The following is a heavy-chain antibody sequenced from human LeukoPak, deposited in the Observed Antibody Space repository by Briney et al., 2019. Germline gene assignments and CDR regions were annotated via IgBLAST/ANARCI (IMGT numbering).Heavy chain of an antibody. D-gene: IGHD3-10*01. CDR2: IHRGGNT. Sequence: PGGSLRLSCAVSGFTFSSYAMSWVRQAPGKGLEWLSVIHRGGNTYYADSVKGRFTISRDSSKNTVFLQMDSLRAEDTAVYYCARDPGYGLGVDYGDYWGQGTLVTVSS. CDR1: GFTFSSYA. CDR3: ARDPGYGLGVDYGDY. J-gene: IGHJ4*02. V-gene: IGHV3-66*01.